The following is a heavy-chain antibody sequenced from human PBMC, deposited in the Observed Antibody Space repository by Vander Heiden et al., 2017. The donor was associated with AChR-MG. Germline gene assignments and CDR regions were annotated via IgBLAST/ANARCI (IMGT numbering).Heavy chain of an antibody. CDR3: AKVGLHDDSGHYYYADY. CDR1: GFTVSSYG. V-gene: IGHV3-30*02. CDR2: MRYDGITQ. Sequence: VQPGGSLRLSCAASGFTVSSYGLFWVRQAPGKGLEWVAFMRYDGITQYYVDSVKGRFTMSRDNSKNTLFLQMNSLRVADTAVYYCAKVGLHDDSGHYYYADYWGQGTLVAVSS. D-gene: IGHD3-22*01. J-gene: IGHJ4*02.